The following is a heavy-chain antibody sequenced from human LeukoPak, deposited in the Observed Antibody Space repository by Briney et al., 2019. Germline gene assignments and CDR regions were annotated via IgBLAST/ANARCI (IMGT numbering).Heavy chain of an antibody. CDR1: GGSFSGYY. CDR3: ARGDWYYDFWSGAQRQGYFDY. D-gene: IGHD3-3*01. CDR2: INHSGST. V-gene: IGHV4-34*01. Sequence: SETLSLTCAVYGGSFSGYYWSWIRQPPGKGLEWIGEINHSGSTNYNPSLKSRVTISVDTSKNQFSLKLSSVTVADTAVYYCARGDWYYDFWSGAQRQGYFDYWGQGTLVTVSS. J-gene: IGHJ4*02.